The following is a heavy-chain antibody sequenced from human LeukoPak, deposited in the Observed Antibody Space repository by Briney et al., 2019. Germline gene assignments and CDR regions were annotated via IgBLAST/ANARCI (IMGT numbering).Heavy chain of an antibody. Sequence: GGSLRLSCAASGFAFSAYWMHWVRRAPGRGLVWVSRINNDGSNIIYADSVKGRFTISRDNAKNTLYLQMNSLGAEDTAVYYCARTDWYHNDYWGQGTPVTVSS. V-gene: IGHV3-74*01. CDR3: ARTDWYHNDY. J-gene: IGHJ4*02. CDR1: GFAFSAYW. CDR2: INNDGSNI. D-gene: IGHD3-9*01.